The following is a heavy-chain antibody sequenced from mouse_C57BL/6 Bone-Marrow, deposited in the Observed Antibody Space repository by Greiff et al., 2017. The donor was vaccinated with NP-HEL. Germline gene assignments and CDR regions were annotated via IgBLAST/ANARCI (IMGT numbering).Heavy chain of an antibody. CDR2: LDPSDSYT. CDR3: ARRGVYGSGAFDY. D-gene: IGHD1-1*01. J-gene: IGHJ2*01. V-gene: IGHV1-69*01. Sequence: QVQLQQPGAELVMPGASVKLSCKASGYTFTSYWMHWVKQRPGQGLEWIGELDPSDSYTNYNQKFKGKSTLTVDKSSSTAYMQLSSLTSEDSAVYYCARRGVYGSGAFDYWGQGTTLTVAS. CDR1: GYTFTSYW.